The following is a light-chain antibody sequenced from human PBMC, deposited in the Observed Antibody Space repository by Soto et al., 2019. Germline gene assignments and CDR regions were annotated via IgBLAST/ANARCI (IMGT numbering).Light chain of an antibody. CDR2: AAS. V-gene: IGKV1-9*01. CDR3: QQLKSYPLT. Sequence: DIQLTQSPSFLSASVGDRVTITCRASQGIRSYLAWYQEKSGIAPKLLIYAASTLQSGVPSRFSGSGSGTELTLTISSLQPEDFATYYCQQLKSYPLTFGGGTKVEIK. J-gene: IGKJ4*01. CDR1: QGIRSY.